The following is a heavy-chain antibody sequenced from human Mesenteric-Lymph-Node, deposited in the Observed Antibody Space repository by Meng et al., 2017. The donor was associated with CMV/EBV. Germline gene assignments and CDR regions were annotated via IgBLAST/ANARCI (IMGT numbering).Heavy chain of an antibody. CDR1: GFTFSSYW. CDR3: ARDRGGIVVVPAAIRY. J-gene: IGHJ4*02. Sequence: GGSLRLSCAASGFTFSSYWMSWVRQAPGKGLEWVANIKQDGSEKYYVDSVKGRFTISRDNAKNSLYLQMNSLRAEDTAVYYCARDRGGIVVVPAAIRYWGQGTLVTVSS. D-gene: IGHD2-2*02. V-gene: IGHV3-7*01. CDR2: IKQDGSEK.